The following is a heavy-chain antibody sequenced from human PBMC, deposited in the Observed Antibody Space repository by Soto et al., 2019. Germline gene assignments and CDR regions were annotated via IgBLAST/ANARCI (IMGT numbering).Heavy chain of an antibody. Sequence: QVQLVQSGAEVKKPGASVKVSCKASGYAFINYAMHWVRQAPGQRLEWMGWINAGNGDTEYSQKFQGGVTFTRDTSASTAYMELSSLRSEDTAVYYCTRVAGKGSSSLEYYWGQGTLVTVSS. V-gene: IGHV1-3*01. CDR1: GYAFINYA. J-gene: IGHJ4*02. CDR3: TRVAGKGSSSLEYY. D-gene: IGHD6-19*01. CDR2: INAGNGDT.